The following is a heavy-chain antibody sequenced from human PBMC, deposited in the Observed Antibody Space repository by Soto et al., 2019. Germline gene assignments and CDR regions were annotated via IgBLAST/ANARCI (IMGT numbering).Heavy chain of an antibody. V-gene: IGHV6-1*01. D-gene: IGHD3-22*01. CDR3: ARSGPGGYIDY. CDR2: TYYRSKWHS. CDR1: GDSVSSNNAA. J-gene: IGHJ4*02. Sequence: SQTLSLTCDISGDSVSSNNAALNWIRQSPSRGLEWLGRTYYRSKWHSGYAVSVRSRISISPDTSKNRFSLQLNSVTPDDTAVYYCARSGPGGYIDYWGRGTLVTVSS.